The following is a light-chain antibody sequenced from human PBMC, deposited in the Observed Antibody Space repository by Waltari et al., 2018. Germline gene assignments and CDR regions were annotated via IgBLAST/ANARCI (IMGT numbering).Light chain of an antibody. CDR3: ATWDSSLSGWV. CDR1: SNNVGNLG. CDR2: RNN. V-gene: IGLV10-54*01. J-gene: IGLJ3*02. Sequence: QAGLTQPPAVAKELRQTATLTCTGNSNNVGNLGAPCLQHNQGHPPTLLSYRNNARPAGITVVLAESRSGNSASLTSTGLQAEDEADYYCATWDSSLSGWVFRAGTKLTGL.